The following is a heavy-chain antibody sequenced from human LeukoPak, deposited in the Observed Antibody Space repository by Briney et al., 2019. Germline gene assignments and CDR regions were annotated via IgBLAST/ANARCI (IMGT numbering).Heavy chain of an antibody. Sequence: PSETLSLTCIISSGSISSNYWSWIRQPAGKGLEWIGRIYTRGSTNYNTTLKSRVSMSVDTSKNQFSLKLSSVTAAGTAVYYCARAGCSGGSCYYYYYTDVWGKGTTVTVSS. V-gene: IGHV4-4*07. CDR2: IYTRGST. J-gene: IGHJ6*03. CDR3: ARAGCSGGSCYYYYYTDV. D-gene: IGHD2-15*01. CDR1: SGSISSNY.